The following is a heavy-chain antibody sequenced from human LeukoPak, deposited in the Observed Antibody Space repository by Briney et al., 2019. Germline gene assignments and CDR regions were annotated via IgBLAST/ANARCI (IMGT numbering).Heavy chain of an antibody. CDR3: AQGGSGSYIDYYGMDV. CDR2: ISSSSSYI. D-gene: IGHD3-10*01. J-gene: IGHJ6*02. CDR1: GFTFSSYW. Sequence: GGSLRLSCAASGFTFSSYWMSWVRQAPGKGLEWVSSISSSSSYIYYAGSVKGRFTISRDNAKNSLYLQMNSLRAEDTAVYYCAQGGSGSYIDYYGMDVWGQGTTVTVSS. V-gene: IGHV3-21*01.